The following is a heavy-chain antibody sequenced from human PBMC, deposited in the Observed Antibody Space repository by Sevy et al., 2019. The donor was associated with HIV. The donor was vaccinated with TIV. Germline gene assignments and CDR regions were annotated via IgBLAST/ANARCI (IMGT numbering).Heavy chain of an antibody. CDR3: ARDSQWELPTHFDY. V-gene: IGHV3-30-3*01. CDR1: GFTFSRFA. J-gene: IGHJ4*02. CDR2: ISNDGSNK. D-gene: IGHD1-26*01. Sequence: GGSLRLSCAASGFTFSRFALHWVRQAPGKGLEWVAVISNDGSNKYYTDSVKGRFTISRDNFKNTLFLQMSSLRAEDTAVYYCARDSQWELPTHFDYWGQGTLVTVSS.